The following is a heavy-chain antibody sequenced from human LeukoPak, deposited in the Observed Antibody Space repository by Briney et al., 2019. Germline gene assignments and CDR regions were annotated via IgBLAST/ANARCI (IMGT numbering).Heavy chain of an antibody. CDR2: ISAYNGNT. CDR1: GYTFTSYG. Sequence: GASVKVSCKASGYTFTSYGISWVRQAPGQGLEWMGWISAYNGNTNYAQKLQGRVTMTTDTSTSTAYMELRSLRSDDTAVYYCARESSSWYARDRYYYYYYYMDVWGKGTTVTVSS. V-gene: IGHV1-18*01. J-gene: IGHJ6*03. D-gene: IGHD6-13*01. CDR3: ARESSSWYARDRYYYYYYYMDV.